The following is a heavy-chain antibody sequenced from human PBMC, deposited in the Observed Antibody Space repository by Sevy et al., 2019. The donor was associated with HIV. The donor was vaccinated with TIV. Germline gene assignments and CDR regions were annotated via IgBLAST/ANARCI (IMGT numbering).Heavy chain of an antibody. J-gene: IGHJ4*01. CDR3: ARDGGYSIKWYPLY. Sequence: GGSLRLSCAASGFAFSSHAMHWVRQAPGKGLEWVAVISYEGTETFYAASVEGRFTISIDNSQNMFSLQINSLRPEDTAVYYCARDGGYSIKWYPLYWGHGTLVTVSS. V-gene: IGHV3-30-3*01. CDR2: ISYEGTET. D-gene: IGHD6-13*01. CDR1: GFAFSSHA.